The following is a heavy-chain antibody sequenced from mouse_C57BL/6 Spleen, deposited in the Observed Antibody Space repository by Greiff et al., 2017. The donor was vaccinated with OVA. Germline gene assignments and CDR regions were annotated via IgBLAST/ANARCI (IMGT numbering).Heavy chain of an antibody. Sequence: VQLQQSGAELVRPGASVKLSCTASGFNIKDYYTHWVKQRPEQGLEWIGRIDPEDGDTEYAPKFQGKATMTADTSSNTAYLQLSSLTSEDTAVYYCTTGGGYSYAMDYWGQGTSVTVSS. CDR1: GFNIKDYY. CDR3: TTGGGYSYAMDY. J-gene: IGHJ4*01. CDR2: IDPEDGDT. V-gene: IGHV14-1*01. D-gene: IGHD2-3*01.